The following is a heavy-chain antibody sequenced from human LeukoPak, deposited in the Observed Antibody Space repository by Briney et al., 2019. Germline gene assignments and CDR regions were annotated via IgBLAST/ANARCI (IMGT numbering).Heavy chain of an antibody. CDR2: ISSSSSYI. D-gene: IGHD3-22*01. CDR3: ARTYYYDSSGYYYDY. J-gene: IGHJ4*02. Sequence: PGGSLRLSCAASGSTFSSYSMNWVRQAPGKGLEWVSSISSSSSYIYYADSVKGRFTISRDNAKNSLYLQMNSLGAEDTAVYYCARTYYYDSSGYYYDYWGQGTLVTVSS. V-gene: IGHV3-21*01. CDR1: GSTFSSYS.